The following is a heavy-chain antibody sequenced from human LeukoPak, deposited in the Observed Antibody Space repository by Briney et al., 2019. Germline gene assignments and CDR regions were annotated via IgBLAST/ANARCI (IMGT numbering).Heavy chain of an antibody. CDR1: GGSISSGNFY. CDR2: IFYLGST. CDR3: ARKYPDHWFDP. Sequence: SETLSLTCTVSGGSISSGNFYWSWIRQPPGKGLEWIGYIFYLGSTYYNLSLKSRVTMSVDTSKNQFSLILRSVTDADTAVYYCARKYPDHWFDPWGQGTLVTVSS. V-gene: IGHV4-30-4*01. D-gene: IGHD6-6*01. J-gene: IGHJ5*02.